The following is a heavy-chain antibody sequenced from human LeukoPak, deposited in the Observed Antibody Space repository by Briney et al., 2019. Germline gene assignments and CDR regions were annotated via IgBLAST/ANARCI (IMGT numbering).Heavy chain of an antibody. CDR1: GGSISSGAYY. D-gene: IGHD1-26*01. Sequence: SETLSLTCTVSGGSISSGAYYWSWIRQPPGKGLEWVGFVFYSGSTNYNPSLKSRVTISVDTSKNQFSLKLSSVTAADTAVYYCARGRWELNFDYWGQGTLVTVSS. CDR3: ARGRWELNFDY. CDR2: VFYSGST. V-gene: IGHV4-61*08. J-gene: IGHJ4*02.